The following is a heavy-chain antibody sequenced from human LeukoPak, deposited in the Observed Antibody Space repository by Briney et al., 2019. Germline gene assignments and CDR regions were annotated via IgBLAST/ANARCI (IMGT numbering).Heavy chain of an antibody. V-gene: IGHV3-11*04. CDR3: ARDEVPYCSSTSCPNPFGAFDI. J-gene: IGHJ3*02. CDR1: GFTFSDYY. D-gene: IGHD2-2*01. Sequence: GGSLRLSCAASGFTFSDYYMSWIRQAPGKGLEWVSYISSSGSTIYYADSVKGLFTISRDNAKNSLYLQMHSLRAEDTAVYYCARDEVPYCSSTSCPNPFGAFDIWGQGTMVTVSS. CDR2: ISSSGSTI.